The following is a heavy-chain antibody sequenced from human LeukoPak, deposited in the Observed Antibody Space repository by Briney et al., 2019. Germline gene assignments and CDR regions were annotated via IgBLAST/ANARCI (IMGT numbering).Heavy chain of an antibody. D-gene: IGHD3-3*01. CDR1: GFTFSSYA. CDR3: AKDLSAIFGVVI. CDR2: ISGSGGST. V-gene: IGHV3-23*01. Sequence: PGGSLRLSCAASGFTFSSYAMSWVRQAPGKGLEWVSAISGSGGSTYYADSVKGRFTISRDISKNTLYLQWNSLRAEDTAVYPCAKDLSAIFGVVIWGEGTLVTASP. J-gene: IGHJ4*02.